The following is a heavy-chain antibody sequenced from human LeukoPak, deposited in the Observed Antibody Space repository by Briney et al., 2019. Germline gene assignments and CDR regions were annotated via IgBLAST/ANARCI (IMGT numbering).Heavy chain of an antibody. D-gene: IGHD2-15*01. CDR2: IIPIFGTA. CDR3: ARAPLCSGGSCYGAPYYYYYYMDV. V-gene: IGHV1-69*01. J-gene: IGHJ6*03. Sequence: ASVKVSCKASGGTFSSYAISWVRQAPGQGLEWMGGIIPIFGTANYAQKFQGRVTITADESTSTAYMELSSLRSEDTAVYYCARAPLCSGGSCYGAPYYYYYYMDVWGKGTTVTVSS. CDR1: GGTFSSYA.